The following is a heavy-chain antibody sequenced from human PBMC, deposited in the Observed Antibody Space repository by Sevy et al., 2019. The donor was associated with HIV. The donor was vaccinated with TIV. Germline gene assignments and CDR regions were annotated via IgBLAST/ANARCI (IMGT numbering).Heavy chain of an antibody. CDR3: ARSCDYWGQMGY. Sequence: GGSLRLSCAASGFTFNNYWMTWVRQAAGKGLEWVANIKQDGSDKYYMESVKCRFNISRDNAKNSLYFQLNSLRAEDTAVYYCARSCDYWGQMGYWGQGTLVTVSS. CDR2: IKQDGSDK. D-gene: IGHD7-27*01. J-gene: IGHJ4*02. CDR1: GFTFNNYW. V-gene: IGHV3-7*03.